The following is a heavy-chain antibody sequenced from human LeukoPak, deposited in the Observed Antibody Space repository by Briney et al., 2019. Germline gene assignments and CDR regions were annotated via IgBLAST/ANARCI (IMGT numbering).Heavy chain of an antibody. V-gene: IGHV1-46*01. CDR3: ARDNYCTNGVCLYYFDY. Sequence: ASVKVSCKASGYTFTSYYMHWVRQAPGQGLEWMGIINPSGGSTSYAQKFQGRVTMTRDTSTSTVYMELSSLRPEDTAVYYCARDNYCTNGVCLYYFDYWGQGTLVTVSS. CDR2: INPSGGST. D-gene: IGHD2-8*01. J-gene: IGHJ4*02. CDR1: GYTFTSYY.